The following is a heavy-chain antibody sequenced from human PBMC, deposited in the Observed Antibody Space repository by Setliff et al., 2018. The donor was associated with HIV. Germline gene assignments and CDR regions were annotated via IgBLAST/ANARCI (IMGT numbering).Heavy chain of an antibody. J-gene: IGHJ4*02. CDR3: AKNFYSSPWSPLDY. CDR1: GFTFSSYG. V-gene: IGHV3-30*02. CDR2: IRYDGTYK. D-gene: IGHD6-19*01. Sequence: HPGGSLRLSCAASGFTFSSYGMHWVRQAPGKGLEWVAFIRYDGTYKYYADSLKGRFTISRDNSKNTLFLQMNSLRTEDTAVYYCAKNFYSSPWSPLDYWGQGTLVTVSS.